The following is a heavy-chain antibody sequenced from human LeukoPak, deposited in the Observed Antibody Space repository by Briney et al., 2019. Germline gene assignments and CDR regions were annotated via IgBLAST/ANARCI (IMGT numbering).Heavy chain of an antibody. Sequence: GGSLRLSCAASGFTFSSYGLNWVRQAPGEGLEWVSYVSPSSTTIYYADSVKGRFTISRDNAKKSLYLQMNSLRAEDTAVYYCATIGYCSGGSCYDGYWGQGTLVTVSS. J-gene: IGHJ4*02. CDR2: VSPSSTTI. CDR3: ATIGYCSGGSCYDGY. V-gene: IGHV3-48*04. D-gene: IGHD2-15*01. CDR1: GFTFSSYG.